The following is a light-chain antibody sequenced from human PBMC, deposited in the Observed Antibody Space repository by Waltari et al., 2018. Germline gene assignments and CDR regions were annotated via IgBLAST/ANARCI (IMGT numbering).Light chain of an antibody. CDR2: WVF. CDR3: MQGIRWPYT. J-gene: IGKJ2*01. V-gene: IGKV2-30*02. CDR1: QSLVPVDGNTY. Sequence: EVVMTQSPVSLSVTLGQAASISCKSSQSLVPVDGNTYLNCVHQMPGQSPRRLIYWVFNRDSGVPDRLSGSGSGTDFTLRISRVEAEDVGVYYCMQGIRWPYTFGQGTQLDIK.